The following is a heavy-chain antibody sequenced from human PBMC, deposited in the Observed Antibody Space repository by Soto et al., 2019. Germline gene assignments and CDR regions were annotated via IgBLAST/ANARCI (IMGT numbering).Heavy chain of an antibody. V-gene: IGHV3-30-3*01. J-gene: IGHJ5*02. Sequence: GGSLRLSCAASGFTFSSYAMHWVRQAPGKGLEWVAVISYDGSNKYYADSVKGRFTISRDNSKNTLYLQMNSLRAEDTAVYYCARDGSCSGGSCPIFHWFDPWGQGTLVTVSS. D-gene: IGHD2-15*01. CDR1: GFTFSSYA. CDR3: ARDGSCSGGSCPIFHWFDP. CDR2: ISYDGSNK.